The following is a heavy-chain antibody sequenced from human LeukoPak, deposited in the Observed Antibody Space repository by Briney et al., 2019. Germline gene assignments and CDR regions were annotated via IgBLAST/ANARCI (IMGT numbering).Heavy chain of an antibody. V-gene: IGHV6-1*01. CDR2: TYYRSKWYN. D-gene: IGHD6-13*01. Sequence: SQTLSLTCAISGDSVSSNTAAWNWVRQSPSRGLEWLGRTYYRSKWYNDYALSLRGRITINPDTSKNQFSLQLNFVTPEDTAAYFCARGVSNSRGDWLDPWGQGTLVTVSS. J-gene: IGHJ5*02. CDR3: ARGVSNSRGDWLDP. CDR1: GDSVSSNTAA.